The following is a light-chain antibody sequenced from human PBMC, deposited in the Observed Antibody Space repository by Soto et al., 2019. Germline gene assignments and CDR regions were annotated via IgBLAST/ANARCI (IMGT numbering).Light chain of an antibody. CDR1: SSNIGAGYV. CDR3: SSYTSSSTRV. V-gene: IGLV1-40*01. CDR2: GNS. Sequence: QSVLTQPPSVSGAPGQRVTISCTGSSSNIGAGYVVHWYQQLPGTAPKLLIYGNSNRPSGVPDRFSGSKSGNTASLTISGLQAEDEANYYCSSYTSSSTRVFGGGTKLTVL. J-gene: IGLJ3*02.